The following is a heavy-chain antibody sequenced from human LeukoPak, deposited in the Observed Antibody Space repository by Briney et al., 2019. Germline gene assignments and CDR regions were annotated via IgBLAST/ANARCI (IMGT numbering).Heavy chain of an antibody. CDR1: GGSISSYY. Sequence: SETLSLTCTVSGGSISSYYWSWIRQPPGKGLEWIGYIYYSGSTNYNPSLKSRVTISVDTSKNQFSLKLSSVTAADTAVYYCARLTCGGDCYLAYWGQGTLDTVSS. CDR2: IYYSGST. D-gene: IGHD2-21*02. J-gene: IGHJ4*02. V-gene: IGHV4-59*08. CDR3: ARLTCGGDCYLAY.